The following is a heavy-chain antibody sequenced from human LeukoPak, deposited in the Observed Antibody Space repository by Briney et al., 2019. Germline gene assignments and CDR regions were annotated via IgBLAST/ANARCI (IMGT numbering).Heavy chain of an antibody. CDR1: GASISRYY. CDR3: ARIRGWEGSRSYYYYYMDV. J-gene: IGHJ6*03. V-gene: IGHV4-59*01. Sequence: SGPTLVKPSETLSLTCTVSGASISRYYWSWIRQPPGKGLEWIGYIYYSGSTSYNPSLKSRVTISLDTSKNQFSLKLTSVTAADTAMYYCARIRGWEGSRSYYYYYMDVWGKGTTVTVSS. D-gene: IGHD1-26*01. CDR2: IYYSGST.